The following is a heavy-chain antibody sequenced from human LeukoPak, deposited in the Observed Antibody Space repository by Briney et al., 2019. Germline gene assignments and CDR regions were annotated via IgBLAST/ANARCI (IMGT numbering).Heavy chain of an antibody. Sequence: GESLKISCKGSGYSFTGYWIGWVRQMPGKGLEWMGIIYPGDSDTRYSPSFQGQVTIPADKSISTAYLQWSSLKASDTAMYYCARSITMIVVVSSAFDIWGQGTMVTVSS. CDR1: GYSFTGYW. V-gene: IGHV5-51*01. J-gene: IGHJ3*02. D-gene: IGHD3-22*01. CDR2: IYPGDSDT. CDR3: ARSITMIVVVSSAFDI.